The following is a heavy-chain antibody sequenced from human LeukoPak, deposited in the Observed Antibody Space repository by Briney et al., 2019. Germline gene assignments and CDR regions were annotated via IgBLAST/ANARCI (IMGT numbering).Heavy chain of an antibody. Sequence: GGSLRLSCAASGFTFSSYAMHWVRQAPGKGLEWVAVISYDGSNKYYADSVKGRFTISRDNSKNTLYLQMNSLRAEDTAVYYCARGNLLWFGELWVYWGQGTLVTVSS. J-gene: IGHJ4*02. CDR2: ISYDGSNK. CDR3: ARGNLLWFGELWVY. CDR1: GFTFSSYA. D-gene: IGHD3-10*01. V-gene: IGHV3-30*04.